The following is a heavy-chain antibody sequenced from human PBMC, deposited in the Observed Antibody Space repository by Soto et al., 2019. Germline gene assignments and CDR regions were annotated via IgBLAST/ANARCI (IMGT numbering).Heavy chain of an antibody. Sequence: SETLSLTCTVSGGSISSSSYYWGWSRQPPGKGLEWIGSIYYRGNTYYNPSLKTRVTISVDKSKNQFSLKLNSVTAADSAVYFCARLEGLATISYYFDFWGPGALVSVSS. CDR2: IYYRGNT. J-gene: IGHJ4*02. CDR1: GGSISSSSYY. V-gene: IGHV4-39*01. D-gene: IGHD3-9*01. CDR3: ARLEGLATISYYFDF.